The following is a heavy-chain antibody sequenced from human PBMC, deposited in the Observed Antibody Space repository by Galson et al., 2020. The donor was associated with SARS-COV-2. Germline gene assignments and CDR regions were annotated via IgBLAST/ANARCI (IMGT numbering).Heavy chain of an antibody. Sequence: GESLKISCAASGFTFSSYEMNWVRQAPGKGLEWVSYISSSGSTIYYADSVKGRFTISRDNAKNSLYLQMNSLRAEDTAVYYCASSPYSSSWYLLYYVVCWCQGTLVTVSS. CDR1: GFTFSSYE. CDR3: ASSPYSSSWYLLYYVVC. D-gene: IGHD6-13*01. CDR2: ISSSGSTI. J-gene: IGHJ4*02. V-gene: IGHV3-48*03.